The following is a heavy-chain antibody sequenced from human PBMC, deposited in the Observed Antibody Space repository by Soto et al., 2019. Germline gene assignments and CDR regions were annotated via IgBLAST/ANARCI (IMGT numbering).Heavy chain of an antibody. CDR1: GFTSSSYW. J-gene: IGHJ5*02. CDR3: AATPSSSGYGRAYNWFDP. CDR2: IKQDGSEK. Sequence: PGESLKISCAASGFTSSSYWMSWVRQAPGKVLEWVANIKQDGSEKYYVDSVKGRFTISRDNAKNSLYLQMNSLRAEDTAVYYCAATPSSSGYGRAYNWFDPWGQGTLVTVSS. D-gene: IGHD6-13*01. V-gene: IGHV3-7*03.